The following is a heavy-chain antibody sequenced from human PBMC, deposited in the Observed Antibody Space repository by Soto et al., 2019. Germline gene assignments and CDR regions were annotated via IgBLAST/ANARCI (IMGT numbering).Heavy chain of an antibody. Sequence: EVQLVESGGGLVQPGGSLRLSCAASGFTFSSYWMHWVRQAPGKGLVWVSRINSDGSSTSYADSVKGRFTISRDNAKNALYHQMNSLRAEDTAVYYCASGRQLVPYYYYGMDVWGQGTTVTVSS. D-gene: IGHD6-13*01. CDR3: ASGRQLVPYYYYGMDV. V-gene: IGHV3-74*01. J-gene: IGHJ6*02. CDR1: GFTFSSYW. CDR2: INSDGSST.